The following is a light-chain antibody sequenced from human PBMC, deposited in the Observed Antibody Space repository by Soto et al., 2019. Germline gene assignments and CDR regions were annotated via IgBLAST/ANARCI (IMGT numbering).Light chain of an antibody. V-gene: IGKV1-5*01. CDR3: QQYNSYSWT. CDR1: QSISSW. J-gene: IGKJ1*01. Sequence: DIQITQSPSTLYASVRDRVTIACRASQSISSWLAWYQQRPGKTPKLLIYDASTLESGVPSRFSGSGSGTEFTLTIGSLQPDDFATYYCQQYNSYSWTFGQGTKVDIK. CDR2: DAS.